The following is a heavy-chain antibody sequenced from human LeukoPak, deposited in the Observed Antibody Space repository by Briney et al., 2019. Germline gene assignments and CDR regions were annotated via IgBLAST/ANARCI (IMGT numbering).Heavy chain of an antibody. Sequence: GGSLRLSCAASGFTFSSYWMSWVRQAAGKGLEWVANINQTGSEKNYLDSVKGRFTISRDNAKNSLYLQMNSLRAEDTAVYYCAPDYSNYVRWFDPWGQGTLVTVSS. D-gene: IGHD4-11*01. CDR1: GFTFSSYW. CDR3: APDYSNYVRWFDP. J-gene: IGHJ5*02. V-gene: IGHV3-7*01. CDR2: INQTGSEK.